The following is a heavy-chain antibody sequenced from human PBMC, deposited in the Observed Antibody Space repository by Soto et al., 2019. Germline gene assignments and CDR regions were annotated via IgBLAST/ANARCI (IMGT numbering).Heavy chain of an antibody. J-gene: IGHJ4*02. V-gene: IGHV1-8*01. Sequence: QVQLVQSGAEVKKPGASVKVSCKASGYTFTSYDINWVRQATGQGLEWMGWMNPNSGNTGYAQKFQGRVTMTRNTSISTAYMELSSLRSEDTAVYYCARVVSTYYDFWSGYFGRKIPPNPRRRYYFDYWGQGTLVTVSS. CDR3: ARVVSTYYDFWSGYFGRKIPPNPRRRYYFDY. CDR1: GYTFTSYD. D-gene: IGHD3-3*01. CDR2: MNPNSGNT.